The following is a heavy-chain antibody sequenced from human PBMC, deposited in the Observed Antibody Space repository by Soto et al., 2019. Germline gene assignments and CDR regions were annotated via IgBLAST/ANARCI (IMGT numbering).Heavy chain of an antibody. Sequence: EVQLLESGGGLVQPGGSLRLSCAASGFTFSSYTMSWVRQAPGKGLEWISAVSGSGGSTYYAEDVKGRFTISRDNSEDTRYLQLNNLRAEDTAVEYCATPPDYNWNDYWGQGTLVTASS. V-gene: IGHV3-23*01. CDR1: GFTFSSYT. J-gene: IGHJ4*02. CDR3: ATPPDYNWNDY. D-gene: IGHD1-20*01. CDR2: VSGSGGST.